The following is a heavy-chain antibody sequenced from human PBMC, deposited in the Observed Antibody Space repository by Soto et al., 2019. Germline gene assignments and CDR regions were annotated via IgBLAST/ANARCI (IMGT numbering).Heavy chain of an antibody. CDR1: GFTFSVYY. CDR2: IKNDGSEQ. CDR3: SRENWFQDY. Sequence: SCAASGFTFSVYYMTWVRQAPGKGLEWVASIKNDGSEQYYVDSVKGRFTISSDNAKNSVYLQMNSLRAGDTALYYCSRENWFQDYWGQGTLVTVSS. J-gene: IGHJ4*02. V-gene: IGHV3-7*03. D-gene: IGHD3-10*01.